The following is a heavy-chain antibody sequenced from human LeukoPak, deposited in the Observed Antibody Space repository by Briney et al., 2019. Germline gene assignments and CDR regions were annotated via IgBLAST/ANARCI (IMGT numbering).Heavy chain of an antibody. CDR1: GFTFSDFA. V-gene: IGHV3-49*04. J-gene: IGHJ4*02. CDR2: IRRRSYGGTP. Sequence: GGSLTLSCKVSGFTFSDFAMTWVRQAPGKGLEWVGFIRRRSYGGTPGYDASVKGRFTISIDDSRHIAFLQMNSLKTEGTGIYYCSRDSHGDDVFDYWGQGAVVTVSS. D-gene: IGHD3-3*01. CDR3: SRDSHGDDVFDY.